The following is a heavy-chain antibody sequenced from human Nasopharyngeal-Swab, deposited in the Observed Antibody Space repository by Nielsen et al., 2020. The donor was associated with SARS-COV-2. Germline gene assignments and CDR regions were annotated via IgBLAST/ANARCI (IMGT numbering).Heavy chain of an antibody. D-gene: IGHD6-19*01. Sequence: SVKVSCKASGGTFSSYAISWVRQAPGQGLEWMGGIIPIFGTANYAQKFQGRVTITAGESTSTAYMELSSLRSEDTAVYYCAAELIASGWYSGYYYYGMDVWGQGTTVTVSS. J-gene: IGHJ6*02. V-gene: IGHV1-69*13. CDR3: AAELIASGWYSGYYYYGMDV. CDR2: IIPIFGTA. CDR1: GGTFSSYA.